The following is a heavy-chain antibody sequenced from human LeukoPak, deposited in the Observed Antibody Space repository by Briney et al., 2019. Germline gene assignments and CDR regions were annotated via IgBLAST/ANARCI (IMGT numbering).Heavy chain of an antibody. D-gene: IGHD1-26*01. Sequence: GESLKISCKGSGYSFTSYWIGWVRQMSGKGLEWMGIIYPGDSDTRYSPSFQGQVTISADRSISTAYLQWSSLKASDTAMYYCARHGVQIVGATGTAFDIWGQGTMVTVSS. CDR3: ARHGVQIVGATGTAFDI. CDR1: GYSFTSYW. J-gene: IGHJ3*02. V-gene: IGHV5-51*01. CDR2: IYPGDSDT.